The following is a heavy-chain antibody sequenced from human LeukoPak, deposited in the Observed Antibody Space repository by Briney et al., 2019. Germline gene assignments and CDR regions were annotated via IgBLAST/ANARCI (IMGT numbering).Heavy chain of an antibody. J-gene: IGHJ6*03. CDR1: GFTFSSYG. CDR3: AKVIVVPAASPMDV. Sequence: GGSLRLSCAASGFTFSSYGMHWVRQAPGKGLEWVAFIRYDGSNKYYADSVKGRFTISRDNSKNTLYLQMNSLRAEDTAVCYCAKVIVVPAASPMDVWGKGTTVTVSS. D-gene: IGHD2-2*01. CDR2: IRYDGSNK. V-gene: IGHV3-30*02.